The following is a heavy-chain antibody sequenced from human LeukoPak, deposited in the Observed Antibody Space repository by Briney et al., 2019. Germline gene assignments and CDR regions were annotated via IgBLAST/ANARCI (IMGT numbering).Heavy chain of an antibody. J-gene: IGHJ5*02. D-gene: IGHD3-3*01. Sequence: ASETLSLTCAVYGVSFSGHYWSWIHQPPGKGLEWIGEINHSGSTNYNPSLKSRVTISVDTSKNQFSLKLSSVTAADTAVYYCARAPYYDFWSSYPTKLRANWFDPWGQGTLVTVSS. CDR3: ARAPYYDFWSSYPTKLRANWFDP. V-gene: IGHV4-34*01. CDR2: INHSGST. CDR1: GVSFSGHY.